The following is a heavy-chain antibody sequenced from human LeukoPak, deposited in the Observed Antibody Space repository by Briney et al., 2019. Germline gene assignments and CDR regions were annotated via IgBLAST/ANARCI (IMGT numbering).Heavy chain of an antibody. CDR3: ARDHASCSSTSCYPTPLDD. J-gene: IGHJ4*02. V-gene: IGHV1-69*13. CDR2: IIPIFGTA. CDR1: GGTFSSYA. D-gene: IGHD2-2*01. Sequence: SVKLSCKASGGTFSSYAISWVRQAPGQGLEWMGVIIPIFGTANYAQKFQGRVTITADESTSTAYMELSSLRSEDTAVYYCARDHASCSSTSCYPTPLDDWGQGTLVTVSS.